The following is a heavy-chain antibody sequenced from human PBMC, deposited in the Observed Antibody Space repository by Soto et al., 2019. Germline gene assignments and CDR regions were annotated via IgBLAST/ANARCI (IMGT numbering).Heavy chain of an antibody. J-gene: IGHJ4*02. V-gene: IGHV3-23*01. CDR1: GFTFSSYS. CDR3: AKRDSGSGRSPPLINY. CDR2: VGGGGDNT. D-gene: IGHD3-10*01. Sequence: EVQLLESGGGLVQPGGSLRLSCAASGFTFSSYSMNWVRPAPGTGLEWVASVGGGGDNTFYADSLKGRFTISRDDSQNTLDPQMNSLRAEDTAVYFCAKRDSGSGRSPPLINYWGQGTLVTVAS.